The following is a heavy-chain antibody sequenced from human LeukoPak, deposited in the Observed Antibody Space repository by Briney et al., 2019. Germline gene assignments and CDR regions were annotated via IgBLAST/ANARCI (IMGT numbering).Heavy chain of an antibody. CDR3: ARAAQRGYSGYDWFDY. Sequence: ASVKVSCKASGYTLTGYYMHWVRQAPGQGLEWMGWINPNSGGKNYAEKFQGWVTMTRDTSISTDYMELSRLRSDDTAVYYCARAAQRGYSGYDWFDYWGQGTLVTVSS. CDR1: GYTLTGYY. D-gene: IGHD5-12*01. CDR2: INPNSGGK. J-gene: IGHJ4*02. V-gene: IGHV1-2*04.